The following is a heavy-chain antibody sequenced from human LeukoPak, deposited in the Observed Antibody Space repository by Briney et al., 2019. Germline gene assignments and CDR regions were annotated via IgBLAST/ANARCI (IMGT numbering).Heavy chain of an antibody. CDR3: ARSRAYSGYEKVYYFDY. V-gene: IGHV5-51*01. J-gene: IGHJ4*01. CDR2: IYPGDSDT. CDR1: GYSFTSYW. D-gene: IGHD5-12*01. Sequence: ESLKISCKGSGYSFTSYWIGWVRQMPGKGLEWMGIIYPGDSDTRYSPSFQGQVTISADKSISTAYLQWSSLKASDTAMYYCARSRAYSGYEKVYYFDYWGQEPWSPSPQ.